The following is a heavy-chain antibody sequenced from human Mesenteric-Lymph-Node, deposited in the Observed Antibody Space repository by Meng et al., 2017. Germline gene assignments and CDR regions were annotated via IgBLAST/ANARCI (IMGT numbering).Heavy chain of an antibody. CDR2: IYYSGST. Sequence: GSATGRVKPWETLAPTSSVSGGSISIYDWSWIRQPPGKGLEWIGYIYYSGSTNYNPSLKSRVTISVDTSKNQFSLKLSSVTAADTAVYYCARATAMVPRYYFDYWGQGTLVTVSS. D-gene: IGHD5-18*01. CDR3: ARATAMVPRYYFDY. J-gene: IGHJ4*02. V-gene: IGHV4-59*01. CDR1: GGSISIYD.